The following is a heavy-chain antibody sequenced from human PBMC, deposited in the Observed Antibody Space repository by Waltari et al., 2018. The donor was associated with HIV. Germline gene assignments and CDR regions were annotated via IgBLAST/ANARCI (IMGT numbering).Heavy chain of an antibody. CDR2: ITPFNGNT. D-gene: IGHD2-21*02. J-gene: IGHJ5*02. V-gene: IGHV1-45*02. CDR1: GYTFTYPS. Sequence: QMQLVQSGAEVKKTGSSVKVSCQPSGYTFTYPSLHWVRQAPGQALEWMGWITPFNGNTNYAQKFQDRVTITRDRSMSTAYMELSSLRSEDTAMYYCATCGGDCPEGWFDPWGQGTLVTVSS. CDR3: ATCGGDCPEGWFDP.